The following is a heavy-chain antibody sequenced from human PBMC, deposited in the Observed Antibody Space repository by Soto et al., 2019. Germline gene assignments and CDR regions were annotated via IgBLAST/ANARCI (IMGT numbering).Heavy chain of an antibody. Sequence: PWGSLRLSCAASGFTFISYAIHFFRQAPFEWLEWVAVISYDGSNKYYADSVKGRFTISRDNSKNTLDLQMNSLRAEDTAVYYCARAASSWSAVDYWGQGTLVTVSS. V-gene: IGHV3-30-3*01. J-gene: IGHJ4*02. CDR2: ISYDGSNK. D-gene: IGHD6-13*01. CDR3: ARAASSWSAVDY. CDR1: GFTFISYA.